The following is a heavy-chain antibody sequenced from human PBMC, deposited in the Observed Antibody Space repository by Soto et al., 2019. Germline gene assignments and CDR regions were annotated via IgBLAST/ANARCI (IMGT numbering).Heavy chain of an antibody. V-gene: IGHV4-31*03. CDR3: ACFRGWPTYYFDY. CDR2: LYYTGST. CDR1: GGSISRGGYY. J-gene: IGHJ4*02. Sequence: QVQLQESGPGLVKPSQTLSVTCSVSGGSISRGGYYWSWIRQHPGKGLEWIGYLYYTGSTSYNPSLKSRLTLSVDTSKNQFSLKLSSVTAADTAVYYCACFRGWPTYYFDYWGQGTLVNVSS. D-gene: IGHD3-10*01.